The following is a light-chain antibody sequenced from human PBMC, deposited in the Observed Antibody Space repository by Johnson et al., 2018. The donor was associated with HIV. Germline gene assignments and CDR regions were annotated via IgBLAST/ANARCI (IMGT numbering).Light chain of an antibody. J-gene: IGLJ1*01. CDR1: SSNIGNNF. Sequence: QSVLTQPPSVSAAPGQKVTISCSGSSSNIGNNFVSWYQHLPGTAPKLLIYENTKRPSGIPDRFSGSKSGTSATLGITGLQTGDEADYYCGTWDTSLSAGGVFGTVTKVTVL. CDR3: GTWDTSLSAGGV. CDR2: ENT. V-gene: IGLV1-51*02.